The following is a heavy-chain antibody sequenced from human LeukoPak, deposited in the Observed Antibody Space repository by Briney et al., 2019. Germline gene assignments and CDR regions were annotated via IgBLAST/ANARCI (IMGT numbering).Heavy chain of an antibody. D-gene: IGHD6-13*01. CDR3: ARDLAGAAAGTIPLFDY. J-gene: IGHJ4*02. CDR2: IIPIFGTA. V-gene: IGHV1-69*05. CDR1: GGTFSSYA. Sequence: ASVKVSCKASGGTFSSYAISWVRQAPGQGLEWMGGIIPIFGTANYAQKFQGRVTMTTDTSTSTAYMELRSLRSDDTAVYYCARDLAGAAAGTIPLFDYWAQGTLVTVSS.